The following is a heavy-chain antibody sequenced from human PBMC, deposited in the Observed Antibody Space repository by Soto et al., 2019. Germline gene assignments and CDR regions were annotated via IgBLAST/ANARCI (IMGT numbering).Heavy chain of an antibody. D-gene: IGHD1-26*01. CDR1: GLIVSDNY. V-gene: IGHV3-13*05. J-gene: IGHJ6*02. CDR2: IGSAHDP. CDR3: ARSYLVRLPRRADYYYALDV. Sequence: GGSLRLSCVASGLIVSDNYMNWVRQAPGKGLEWVSAIGSAHDPYYLGSVKGRFSISRENAKNSLYLQMNSLTTGDTAVYYCARSYLVRLPRRADYYYALDVWGQGTTVTVSS.